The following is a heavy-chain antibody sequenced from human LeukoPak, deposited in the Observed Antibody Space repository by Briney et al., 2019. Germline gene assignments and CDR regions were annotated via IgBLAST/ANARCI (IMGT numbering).Heavy chain of an antibody. D-gene: IGHD3-9*01. CDR1: GYSFTSYW. CDR2: IYPGDSDT. CDR3: ARHHADYDILTGYPYYYYGMDV. J-gene: IGHJ6*02. Sequence: GESLKISCKGSGYSFTSYWIGRVRQMPGKGLEWMGIIYPGDSDTRYSPSFQGQVTISADKSISTAYLQWSSLKASDTAMYYCARHHADYDILTGYPYYYYGMDVWGQGTTVTVSS. V-gene: IGHV5-51*01.